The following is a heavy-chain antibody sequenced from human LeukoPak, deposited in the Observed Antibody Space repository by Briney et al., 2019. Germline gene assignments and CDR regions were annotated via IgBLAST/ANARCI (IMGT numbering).Heavy chain of an antibody. CDR2: ISYDGSNK. CDR3: AKDRTLYSSSWYYFDY. V-gene: IGHV3-30-3*01. Sequence: GGSLRLSCAASGFTFSSYAMHWVRQAPGKGLEWVAVISYDGSNKYYADSVKGRFTISRDNSKNTLYLQMNSLRAEDTAVYYCAKDRTLYSSSWYYFDYWGQGTLVTVSS. D-gene: IGHD6-13*01. J-gene: IGHJ4*02. CDR1: GFTFSSYA.